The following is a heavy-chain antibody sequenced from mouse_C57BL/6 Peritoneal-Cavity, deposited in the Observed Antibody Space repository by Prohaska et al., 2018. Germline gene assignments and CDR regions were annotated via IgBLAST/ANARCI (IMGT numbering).Heavy chain of an antibody. CDR3: ARGVATVVAYYFDY. J-gene: IGHJ2*01. CDR2: INPYNGGT. CDR1: GYTFTDYY. D-gene: IGHD1-1*01. V-gene: IGHV1-19*01. Sequence: PGASVNMSCNASGYTFTDYYMNWVKQSHGKSLEWIGVINPYNGGTSYNQKFKGKATLTVDKSSSTAYMELNSLTSEDAAVYYCARGVATVVAYYFDYWGQGTTLTVSS.